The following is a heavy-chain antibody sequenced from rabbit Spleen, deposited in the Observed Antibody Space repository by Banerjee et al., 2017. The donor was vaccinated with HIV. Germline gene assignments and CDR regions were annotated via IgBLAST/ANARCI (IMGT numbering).Heavy chain of an antibody. J-gene: IGHJ4*01. Sequence: QSLEESGGDMVKPGASLTLTCTASGFSFSGNSYMCWVRQAPGKGLEWIGCIGAGTGTTYYASWAKGRFTISKTSSTTVTLQMTSLTAADAASYFCASAYSDIYFNLWGQGTLVTVS. CDR2: IGAGTGTT. V-gene: IGHV1S40*01. CDR1: GFSFSGNSY. CDR3: ASAYSDIYFNL. D-gene: IGHD6-1*01.